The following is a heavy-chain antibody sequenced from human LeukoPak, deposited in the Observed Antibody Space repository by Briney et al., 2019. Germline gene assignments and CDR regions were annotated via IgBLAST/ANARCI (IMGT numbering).Heavy chain of an antibody. J-gene: IGHJ6*02. V-gene: IGHV1-2*02. CDR3: ARDRHGSGTYNYYGMDV. CDR2: INPNSGET. D-gene: IGHD3-10*01. CDR1: GYTFNANY. Sequence: GASVTVSCKASGYTFNANYIHWVRQAPGQGLEWMGWINPNSGETNYSQKFQGRVIVTRDTSISTAYMELSRLTSDDTAVYYCARDRHGSGTYNYYGMDVWGQGTTVTVSS.